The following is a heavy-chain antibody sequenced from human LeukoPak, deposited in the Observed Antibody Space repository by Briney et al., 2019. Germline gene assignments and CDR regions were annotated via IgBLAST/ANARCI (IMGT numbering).Heavy chain of an antibody. CDR1: GGTFSSYT. V-gene: IGHV1-69*04. CDR2: IIPILGIA. D-gene: IGHD4-17*01. CDR3: AREGVTTVTTSPYYYYYMDV. J-gene: IGHJ6*03. Sequence: ASVKVSCKASGGTFSSYTISWVQQAPGQGLEWMGRIIPILGIANYAQKFQGRVTITADKSTSTAYMELSSLRSEDTAVYYCAREGVTTVTTSPYYYYYMDVWGKGTTVTVSS.